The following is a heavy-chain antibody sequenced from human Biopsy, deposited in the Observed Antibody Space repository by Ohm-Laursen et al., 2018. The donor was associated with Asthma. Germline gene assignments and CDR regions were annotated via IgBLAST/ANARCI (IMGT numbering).Heavy chain of an antibody. D-gene: IGHD3-3*01. J-gene: IGHJ4*02. V-gene: IGHV3-30-3*01. CDR3: ARDVMEWYLPAFDL. CDR1: GFTFRSYA. Sequence: RSLRLSCAASGFTFRSYATHWVRQAPGKGLEWVAVGGSYYDGGLKYYADSVNGRFTVSRDDSKNTLYLQMNSLRPDDTAVYYCARDVMEWYLPAFDLWGQGTLVTVSS. CDR2: GGSYYDGGLK.